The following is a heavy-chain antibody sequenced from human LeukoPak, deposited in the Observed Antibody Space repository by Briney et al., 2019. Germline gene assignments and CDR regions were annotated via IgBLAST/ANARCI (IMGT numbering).Heavy chain of an antibody. CDR1: GGTFSSYT. J-gene: IGHJ4*02. CDR3: ARSPRITIFGVGTGDYFDY. CDR2: IIPIFGTA. V-gene: IGHV1-69*13. Sequence: SVKVSCKASGGTFSSYTISWVRQAPGQGLEWMGGIIPIFGTANYAQKFQGRVTITADESTSTAYMELSSLRSEDTAVYYCARSPRITIFGVGTGDYFDYWGQGTLVTVSS. D-gene: IGHD3-3*01.